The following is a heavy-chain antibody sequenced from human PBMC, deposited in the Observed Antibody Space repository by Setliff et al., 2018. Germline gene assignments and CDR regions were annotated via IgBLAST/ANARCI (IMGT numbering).Heavy chain of an antibody. Sequence: LSLTCTVSGGSISSSSYYWGWIRQPPGKGLEWIGSIYYSGSTYYNPSLKSRVTISVDTSKNQFSLKLSSVTAADTAVYYCAGRETYYNFWGGYYAYWGQGTLVTV. D-gene: IGHD3-3*01. J-gene: IGHJ4*02. CDR3: AGRETYYNFWGGYYAY. V-gene: IGHV4-39*07. CDR1: GGSISSSSYY. CDR2: IYYSGST.